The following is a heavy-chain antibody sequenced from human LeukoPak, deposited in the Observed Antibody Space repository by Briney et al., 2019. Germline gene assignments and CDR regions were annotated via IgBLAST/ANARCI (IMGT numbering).Heavy chain of an antibody. CDR1: GYTFTSYD. V-gene: IGHV1-18*01. CDR3: ARSGYSYGHSDY. J-gene: IGHJ4*02. CDR2: ISGYNGNT. Sequence: GASVKVSCKASGYTFTSYDINWVRQATGQGLEWMGWISGYNGNTNYAQKFQGRVTMTTDTSTSTAYMELRSLRSDDTAVYYCARSGYSYGHSDYWGQGTLVTVSS. D-gene: IGHD5-18*01.